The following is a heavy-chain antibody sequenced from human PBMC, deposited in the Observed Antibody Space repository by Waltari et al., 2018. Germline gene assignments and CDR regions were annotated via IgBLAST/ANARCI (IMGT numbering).Heavy chain of an antibody. CDR3: ASPPTYYDYIWGSYRPDF. CDR1: GFTFSNFA. J-gene: IGHJ4*02. Sequence: QVQLVESGGGVVQPGRSLRLSCAASGFTFSNFAIPWVRQAPGKGLGWLSVISYDGSDKYYADSVKGRFTISRDNSKNTVYLQMNSLRAEDTAVYYCASPPTYYDYIWGSYRPDFWGQGTLVPVSS. CDR2: ISYDGSDK. V-gene: IGHV3-30-3*01. D-gene: IGHD3-16*02.